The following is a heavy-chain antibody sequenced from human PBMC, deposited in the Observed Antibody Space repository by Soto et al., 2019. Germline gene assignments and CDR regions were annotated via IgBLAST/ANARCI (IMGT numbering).Heavy chain of an antibody. CDR1: GYTFTNYA. J-gene: IGHJ3*02. V-gene: IGHV1-3*01. CDR3: ASVYYDSSGYSSHAFDI. CDR2: INAGNGNT. D-gene: IGHD3-22*01. Sequence: GASVKVSCKASGYTFTNYAMHWVRQAPGQRLEWMGWINAGNGNTKYSQKFQGRVTITRDTSASTAYMELSSLRSEDTAVYYCASVYYDSSGYSSHAFDIWGQGTMVTVSS.